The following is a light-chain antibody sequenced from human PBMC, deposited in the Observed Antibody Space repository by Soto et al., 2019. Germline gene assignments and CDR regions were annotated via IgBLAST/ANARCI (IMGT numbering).Light chain of an antibody. CDR2: AAS. V-gene: IGKV1-12*01. J-gene: IGKJ4*01. Sequence: DIQMTQSPSSLSASVGDRVTITCLASQDLDRWLAWYQQKPGEAPKVLIFAASSLQSGLPSRFRGGGSGTDLSLTISSLQPEDFATYYCKQSRSFPLTFCGRTK. CDR1: QDLDRW. CDR3: KQSRSFPLT.